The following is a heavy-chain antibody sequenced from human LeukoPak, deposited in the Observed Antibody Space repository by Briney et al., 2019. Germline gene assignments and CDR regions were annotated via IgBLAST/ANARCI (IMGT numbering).Heavy chain of an antibody. CDR1: GYTFTSYA. J-gene: IGHJ5*02. CDR2: INAGNDNT. D-gene: IGHD2-2*01. V-gene: IGHV1-3*01. Sequence: ASVKVSCKASGYTFTSYAMHWVRQAPGQRLEWMGWINAGNDNTKCSQKFQGRVTITRDTSASTAYMELSSLRSEDTAVYYCARGRCSSTSCAPWWFDPWGQGTLVTVSS. CDR3: ARGRCSSTSCAPWWFDP.